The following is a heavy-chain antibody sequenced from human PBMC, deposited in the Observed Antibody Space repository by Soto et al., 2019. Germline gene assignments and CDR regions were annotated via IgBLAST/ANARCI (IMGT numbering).Heavy chain of an antibody. D-gene: IGHD3-22*01. V-gene: IGHV1-46*03. J-gene: IGHJ6*03. Sequence: ASVKVSCKASGYTVTSYYMHWVRQAPGQGLEWMGIINPSGGSTSYAQKFQGRVTMTRDTSKSTVYMELSSLRSEDTAVYYCTRMIPYYYYMDVWGKGTTVTVSS. CDR3: TRMIPYYYYMDV. CDR1: GYTVTSYY. CDR2: INPSGGST.